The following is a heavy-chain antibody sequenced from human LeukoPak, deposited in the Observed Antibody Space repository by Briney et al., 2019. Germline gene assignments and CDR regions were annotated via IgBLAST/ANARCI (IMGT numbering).Heavy chain of an antibody. CDR2: IYYSGST. D-gene: IGHD3-16*01. Sequence: PSEILSLTCTVSGGSTSSYYWSWIRQPPGKGLEWIGYIYYSGSTNYNPSLKSRVTISVDTSKNQFSLKLSSVTAADTAVYYCARASFQDWFDPWGQGTLVTVSS. CDR3: ARASFQDWFDP. CDR1: GGSTSSYY. V-gene: IGHV4-59*01. J-gene: IGHJ5*02.